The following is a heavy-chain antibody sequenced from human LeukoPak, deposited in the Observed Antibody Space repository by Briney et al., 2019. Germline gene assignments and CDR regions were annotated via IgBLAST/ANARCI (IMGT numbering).Heavy chain of an antibody. CDR3: ARARYSSGWATRLYYFDY. Sequence: ASVKVSCKASGGTFSSYAISWVRQAPGQGLEWMGWINTNTGNPTYAQGFTGRFVFSLDTSVSTAYLQISSLKAEDTAVYYCARARYSSGWATRLYYFDYWGQGTLVTVSS. V-gene: IGHV7-4-1*02. CDR2: INTNTGNP. D-gene: IGHD6-19*01. CDR1: GGTFSSYA. J-gene: IGHJ4*02.